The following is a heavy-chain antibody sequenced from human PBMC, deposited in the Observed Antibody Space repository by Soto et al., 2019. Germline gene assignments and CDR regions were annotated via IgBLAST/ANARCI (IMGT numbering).Heavy chain of an antibody. Sequence: EVQLLDSGGGLVQPGGSLRLSCAASGFTFSNYAMTWVRQGPGEGLEWVSGISGGGGRSYYADSVKGRFTISRDNSKSTLYLQMNSLRAEDTAVYYCAKAYFVWSSEQPYYFDYWGQGTLVTVSS. CDR1: GFTFSNYA. J-gene: IGHJ4*02. CDR3: AKAYFVWSSEQPYYFDY. CDR2: ISGGGGRS. V-gene: IGHV3-23*01. D-gene: IGHD3-16*01.